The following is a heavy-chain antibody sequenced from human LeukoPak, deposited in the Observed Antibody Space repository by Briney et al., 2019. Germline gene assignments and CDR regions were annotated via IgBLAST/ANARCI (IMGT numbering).Heavy chain of an antibody. CDR3: ARGGYCSNVVCYTSRSLDY. J-gene: IGHJ4*02. CDR1: GITFSDYY. Sequence: HGGSLRLSCVASGITFSDYYMNWIRQAPGKGLEWVSYISGSGSTKYYADSVKGRFTISRDNAKNSLYLQTNSLRAEDTAVYYCARGGYCSNVVCYTSRSLDYWGQGTLVTVSS. CDR2: ISGSGSTK. V-gene: IGHV3-11*01. D-gene: IGHD2-8*01.